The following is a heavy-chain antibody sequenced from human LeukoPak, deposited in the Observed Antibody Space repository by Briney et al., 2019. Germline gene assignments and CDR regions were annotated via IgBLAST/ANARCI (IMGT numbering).Heavy chain of an antibody. J-gene: IGHJ4*02. CDR1: GYTFTSYG. CDR3: ARVYWSNPVVVPAAHVSDY. CDR2: ISAYNGNT. Sequence: ASVKVSCKASGYTFTSYGISWVRQAPGQGLEWMGWISAYNGNTNYAQKLQGRVTMTTDTSTSTAYMELRSLRSDDTAVYYCARVYWSNPVVVPAAHVSDYWGQGTLVTVSS. D-gene: IGHD2-2*01. V-gene: IGHV1-18*01.